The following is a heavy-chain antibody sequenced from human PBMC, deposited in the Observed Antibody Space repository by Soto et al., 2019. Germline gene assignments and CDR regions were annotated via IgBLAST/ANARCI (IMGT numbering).Heavy chain of an antibody. CDR2: IGTAGDT. V-gene: IGHV3-13*01. CDR1: RFTFSGFD. CDR3: ARGQEVGAHFFDS. Sequence: GGSLRLSCEASRFTFSGFDMHWVRQPTGKGLEWVSTIGTAGDTYYAVSVKGRFTISRDNAKNSLSLQMNSLRAGDTAVYFCARGQEVGAHFFDSWGQGTQVTVSS. J-gene: IGHJ4*02. D-gene: IGHD2-15*01.